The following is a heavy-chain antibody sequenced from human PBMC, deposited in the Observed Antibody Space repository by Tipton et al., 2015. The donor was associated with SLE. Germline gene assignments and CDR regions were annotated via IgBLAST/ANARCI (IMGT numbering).Heavy chain of an antibody. CDR2: IYYSGST. CDR1: GGFITGYN. Sequence: LRLSCTVSGGFITGYNWGWIRQHPGKGLGWIGYIYYSGSTYYNPSLKSRVTISVDASKNQFSLKLSSVTAADTAVYYCARDFQTIFGVVIMPFFDYWGQGTLATVSS. D-gene: IGHD3-3*01. CDR3: ARDFQTIFGVVIMPFFDY. J-gene: IGHJ4*02. V-gene: IGHV4-59*12.